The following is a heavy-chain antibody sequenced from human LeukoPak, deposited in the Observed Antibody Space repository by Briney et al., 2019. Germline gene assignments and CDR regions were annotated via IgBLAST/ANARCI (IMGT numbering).Heavy chain of an antibody. D-gene: IGHD5-18*01. V-gene: IGHV4-59*01. Sequence: SETLSLTCTVSGGSISSYYWSWIRQPPGKGLEWIGYIYYSGSTNYNPSLKSQVTISVDTSKNQFSLKLSSVTAADSAVYYCARVPLGHSYGVDDYYMDVWGKGTTVTVSS. J-gene: IGHJ6*03. CDR2: IYYSGST. CDR3: ARVPLGHSYGVDDYYMDV. CDR1: GGSISSYY.